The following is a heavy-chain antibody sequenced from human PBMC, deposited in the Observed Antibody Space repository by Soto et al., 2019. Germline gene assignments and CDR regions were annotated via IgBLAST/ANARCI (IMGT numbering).Heavy chain of an antibody. Sequence: SETLSLTCTVSGGSISSYYWSWIRQPPWKGLEWIGYIYYSGSTNYNPSLKSRVTISVDTSKNQFSLKLSSVTAADTAVYYCARADCLGYRSGGGAFDMWGQGTMVTV. D-gene: IGHD2-15*01. CDR3: ARADCLGYRSGGGAFDM. CDR1: GGSISSYY. CDR2: IYYSGST. J-gene: IGHJ3*02. V-gene: IGHV4-59*01.